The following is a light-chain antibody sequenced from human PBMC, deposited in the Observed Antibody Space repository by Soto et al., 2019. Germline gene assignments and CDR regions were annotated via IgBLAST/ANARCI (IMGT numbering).Light chain of an antibody. Sequence: EIVLTQSPGTLSLSPGERATISCRASQTISSNFLAWYQKQPEQAPRLLISAASSRATGVPDRISGSGSGTDFTLTISRLQPEDFAVYYCHQYSTYPYTFGQGTTLEIK. CDR2: AAS. J-gene: IGKJ2*01. V-gene: IGKV3-20*01. CDR3: HQYSTYPYT. CDR1: QTISSNF.